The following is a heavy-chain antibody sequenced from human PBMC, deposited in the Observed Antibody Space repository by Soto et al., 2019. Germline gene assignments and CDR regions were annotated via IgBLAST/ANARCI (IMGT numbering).Heavy chain of an antibody. CDR3: ARDDDTISDYGMLT. CDR1: GFSFTRYG. J-gene: IGHJ4*02. V-gene: IGHV3-33*01. Sequence: PGGSLRLSCAASGFSFTRYGFHWVRQAPGKGLEWVAAIWHDGSEEYYVESLKGRFTVSRQQSNSTVYVLMNSLRAEDTAVYYCARDDDTISDYGMLTWGQG. D-gene: IGHD3-22*01. CDR2: IWHDGSEE.